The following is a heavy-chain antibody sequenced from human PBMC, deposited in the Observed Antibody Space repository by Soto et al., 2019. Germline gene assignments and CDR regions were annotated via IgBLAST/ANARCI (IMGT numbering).Heavy chain of an antibody. CDR3: ARVRQGCSANNCYFDP. V-gene: IGHV4-4*02. CDR1: VGSVRAPDC. D-gene: IGHD1-1*01. J-gene: IGHJ5*01. CDR2: VHISGHS. Sequence: TLSLTCTLSVGSVRAPDCWNWVRQSPDKGLEWIAEVHISGHSNYNPSLRSRVSVSIDSSKNQFYLNLNSVTAADTAIYYCARVRQGCSANNCYFDPWGQGTQVTVSS.